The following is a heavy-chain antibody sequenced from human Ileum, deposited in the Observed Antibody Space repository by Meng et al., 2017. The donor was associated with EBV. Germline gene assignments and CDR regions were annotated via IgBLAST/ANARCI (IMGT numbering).Heavy chain of an antibody. J-gene: IGHJ4*02. CDR1: GYTFSNYG. CDR3: ARAGNGGSYYFTY. Sequence: QPVQSGAEVKKPGDSVKVSCKASGYTFSNYGISWLRQAPGQGLEWMGWISAYNGNTNYAQNLQGRVTMTTDTSTGTAYMAVRSLRSDDTAVYYCARAGNGGSYYFTYWGQGTLVTVSS. V-gene: IGHV1-18*01. CDR2: ISAYNGNT. D-gene: IGHD1-26*01.